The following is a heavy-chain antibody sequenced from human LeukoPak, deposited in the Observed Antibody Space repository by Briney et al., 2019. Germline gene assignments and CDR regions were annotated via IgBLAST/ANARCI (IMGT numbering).Heavy chain of an antibody. D-gene: IGHD3-22*01. V-gene: IGHV1-2*02. Sequence: ASVKVSCKASGYTFTGYYMHWVRQAPGQGLEWMGWINPNSGGTNYAQKFQGRVTMTRDTSISAAYMELSRLRSDDTAVYYCARAGSYYDSSGFGYWGQGTLVTVSS. CDR2: INPNSGGT. J-gene: IGHJ4*02. CDR3: ARAGSYYDSSGFGY. CDR1: GYTFTGYY.